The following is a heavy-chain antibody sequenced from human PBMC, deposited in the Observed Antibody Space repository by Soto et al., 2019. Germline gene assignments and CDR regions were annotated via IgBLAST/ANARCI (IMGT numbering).Heavy chain of an antibody. CDR1: GFTFSNYN. D-gene: IGHD2-15*01. J-gene: IGHJ4*02. CDR2: INSGSSYI. V-gene: IGHV3-21*01. Sequence: GSLRLSCAASGFTFSNYNMNWVRQAPGKGLEWVSSINSGSSYIYYADSLKGRFTISRDNAKNSLYLQMNSLRAEDTAVYYCTRDYAGYCSGGTCYFYFDYWGQGTPVTVSS. CDR3: TRDYAGYCSGGTCYFYFDY.